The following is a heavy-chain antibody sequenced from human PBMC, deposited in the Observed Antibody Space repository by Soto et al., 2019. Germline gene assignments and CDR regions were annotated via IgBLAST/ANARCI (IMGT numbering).Heavy chain of an antibody. D-gene: IGHD6-13*01. J-gene: IGHJ6*01. CDR2: ISWNSGSI. V-gene: IGHV3-9*01. Sequence: GGSVRLCCASSVFTFDDYAMHWVRQAPGKCLEWVSGISWNSGSIGYADSVKGRFTISRDNAKNSLYLQMNSLRAEDTALYYCANDGAAYYYYGMEVWGQGTTVTVSS. CDR3: ANDGAAYYYYGMEV. CDR1: VFTFDDYA.